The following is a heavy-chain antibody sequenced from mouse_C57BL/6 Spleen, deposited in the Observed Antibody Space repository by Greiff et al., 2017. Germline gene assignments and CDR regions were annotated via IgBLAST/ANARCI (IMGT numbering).Heavy chain of an antibody. J-gene: IGHJ3*01. V-gene: IGHV1-50*01. CDR2: IDPSGSYT. CDR1: GYTFTSYW. D-gene: IGHD2-4*01. Sequence: QVQLQQPGAELVKPGASVKLSCKASGYTFTSYWMQWVKQRPGQGLEWIGEIDPSGSYTNYNQKFKGKATLTVDTSSSTAYMQLSSLTSEDSAVYYCARDDYDVKFAYWGQGTLVTVSA. CDR3: ARDDYDVKFAY.